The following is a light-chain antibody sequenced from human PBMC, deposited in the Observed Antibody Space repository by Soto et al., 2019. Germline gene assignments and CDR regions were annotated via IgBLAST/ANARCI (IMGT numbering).Light chain of an antibody. J-gene: IGKJ3*01. V-gene: IGKV3-20*01. Sequence: EIVLTQSPGTLSLSPGERATLSCRASQSVSSSYLAWYQQKPGQAPRLLIYGASSRATGIPDRFSGSGSGTAFTLTISRLEPEDLAGYYCPQYGSSPPITFGPGTKVDIK. CDR3: PQYGSSPPIT. CDR2: GAS. CDR1: QSVSSSY.